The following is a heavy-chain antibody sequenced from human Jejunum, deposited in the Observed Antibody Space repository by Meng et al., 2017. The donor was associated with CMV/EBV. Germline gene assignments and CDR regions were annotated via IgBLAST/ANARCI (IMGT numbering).Heavy chain of an antibody. J-gene: IGHJ4*02. CDR2: VYYSGSA. V-gene: IGHV4-59*11. CDR1: TASLSDHY. CDR3: ARGVGHATNNSLDS. Sequence: VSTASLSDHYWSWLRQPPGTGLEWMGSVYYSGSATYSPSLRSRITISLDTSRNQFSLNLRSVTAADTAMYFCARGVGHATNNSLDSWGQGTLVTVSS. D-gene: IGHD1-1*01.